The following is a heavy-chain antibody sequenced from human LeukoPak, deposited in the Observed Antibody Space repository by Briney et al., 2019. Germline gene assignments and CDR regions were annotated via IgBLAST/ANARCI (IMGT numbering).Heavy chain of an antibody. CDR3: ARTYGSGSCQRPRVVGFDY. CDR1: GGSFSGYY. Sequence: SETLSLTCAVYGGSFSGYYWSWIRQPPGKGLEWIGEINHSGSTNYNPSLKSRVTISVDTSKNQFSLKLSSVTAADTAVYYCARTYGSGSCQRPRVVGFDYWGQGTLVTVSS. J-gene: IGHJ4*02. CDR2: INHSGST. D-gene: IGHD3-10*01. V-gene: IGHV4-34*01.